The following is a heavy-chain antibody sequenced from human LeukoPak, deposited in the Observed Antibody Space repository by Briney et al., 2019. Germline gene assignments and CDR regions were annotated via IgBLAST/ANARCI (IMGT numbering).Heavy chain of an antibody. J-gene: IGHJ2*01. CDR2: IKQDGSEK. V-gene: IGHV3-7*01. CDR1: GFTFSSYW. CDR3: ARNAQYGYGYVLWPGWYFDL. Sequence: GGSLRLSCAASGFTFSSYWMSWVRQAPGKGLEWVANIKQDGSEKYYVDSVKGRFTISRDNAKNSLYLQMNSLRAEDTAVYYCARNAQYGYGYVLWPGWYFDLWGRGTLVTVSS. D-gene: IGHD5-18*01.